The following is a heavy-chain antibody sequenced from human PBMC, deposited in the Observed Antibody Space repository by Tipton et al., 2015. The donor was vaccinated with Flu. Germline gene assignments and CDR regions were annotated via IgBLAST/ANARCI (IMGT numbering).Heavy chain of an antibody. D-gene: IGHD1-1*01. CDR3: ACTSGLPGPNAFDI. V-gene: IGHV3-66*01. J-gene: IGHJ3*02. CDR1: GFTVSSNY. CDR2: IYSGGST. Sequence: SLRLSCAASGFTVSSNYMSWVRQAPGKGLEWVSVIYSGGSTYYADSVKGRFTISRDNSKNTLYLQMNSLRAEDTAVYYCACTSGLPGPNAFDIWGQGTMVTVSS.